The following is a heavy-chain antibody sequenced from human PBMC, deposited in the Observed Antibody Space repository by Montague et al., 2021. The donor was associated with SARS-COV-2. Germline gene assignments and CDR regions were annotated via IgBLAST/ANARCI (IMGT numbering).Heavy chain of an antibody. CDR1: GGSISSYS. CDR3: ARLKGPKYDFWRGYYTGMNCYMDV. V-gene: IGHV4-59*01. D-gene: IGHD3-3*01. CDR2: MYYSGST. J-gene: IGHJ6*03. Sequence: SETLSLTCTVSGGSISSYSWCWIRQPPGKGLEWIGFMYYSGSTNYNYSPKSRVTISEDTYKNQFSLELSSVTAADTDVYYCARLKGPKYDFWRGYYTGMNCYMDVWGRGTPVTVSS.